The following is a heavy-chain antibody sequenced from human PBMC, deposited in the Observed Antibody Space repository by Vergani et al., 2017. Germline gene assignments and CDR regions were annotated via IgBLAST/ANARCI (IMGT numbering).Heavy chain of an antibody. CDR3: ARGCGSTICYKREEDWFDP. V-gene: IGHV1-46*01. CDR2: INPSGGST. Sequence: QVQPVQSGAEVKKPGASVKVSCQASGYTFTSYYIHWVRQAPGQGLEWMGIINPSGGSTNYAQKFQGRVTMTRDTSTSTVFMELGSLRSEDTAVYYCARGCGSTICYKREEDWFDPWGQGTLVTVSS. D-gene: IGHD2-2*02. CDR1: GYTFTSYY. J-gene: IGHJ5*02.